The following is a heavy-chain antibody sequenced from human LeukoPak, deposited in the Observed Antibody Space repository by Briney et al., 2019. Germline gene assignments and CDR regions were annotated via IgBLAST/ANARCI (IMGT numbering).Heavy chain of an antibody. D-gene: IGHD3-22*01. Sequence: KPGGSLRLSCAASGFTFSNAWMSWVRQAPGKGLEWVGRIKSKTDGGTTDYAAPVKGRFTISRDDSKNTLYLQMNSLRAEDTAVYYCAKDYYDSSGYSHYFDYWGQGTLVTVSS. V-gene: IGHV3-15*01. J-gene: IGHJ4*02. CDR2: IKSKTDGGTT. CDR1: GFTFSNAW. CDR3: AKDYYDSSGYSHYFDY.